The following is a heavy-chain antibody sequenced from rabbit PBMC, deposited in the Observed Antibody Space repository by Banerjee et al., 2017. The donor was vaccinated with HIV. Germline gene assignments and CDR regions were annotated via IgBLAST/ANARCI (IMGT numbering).Heavy chain of an antibody. V-gene: IGHV1S45*01. J-gene: IGHJ4*01. CDR2: INSNTGNT. Sequence: QEQLEESGGDLVKPEGFLTLTCTASGFSLNNNYVMCWVSQAPGKGLEWIACINSNTGNTVYASWAKGPFTISKTSSTTASLQMTSLTAADTATYFCARHNYYSDWSGDLWGPGTLVTVS. D-gene: IGHD4-1*01. CDR1: GFSLNNNYV. CDR3: ARHNYYSDWSGDL.